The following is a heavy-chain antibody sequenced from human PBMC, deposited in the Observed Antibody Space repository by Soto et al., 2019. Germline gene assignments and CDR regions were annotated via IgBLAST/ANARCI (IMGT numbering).Heavy chain of an antibody. V-gene: IGHV3-30*18. Sequence: QVQLVESGGGVVQPGRSLRLSCAASGFTFSSYGMHWVRQAPGKGLEWVAVISYDGSNKNYADSVKGRFTISRDNSKNTLYLQMNSLRAEDTAVYYCAKDRNIVVVVAPLDYWCQGTLVTVSS. D-gene: IGHD2-15*01. J-gene: IGHJ4*02. CDR3: AKDRNIVVVVAPLDY. CDR1: GFTFSSYG. CDR2: ISYDGSNK.